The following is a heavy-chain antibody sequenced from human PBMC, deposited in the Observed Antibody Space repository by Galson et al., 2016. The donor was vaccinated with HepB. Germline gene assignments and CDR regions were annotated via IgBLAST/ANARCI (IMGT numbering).Heavy chain of an antibody. CDR2: ISRSGDST. D-gene: IGHD1-26*01. J-gene: IGHJ6*04. CDR1: GFSFSSYG. Sequence: SLRLSCAASGFSFSSYGMTWVRQAPGKGLEVVSSISRSGDSTDYADSVKGRFTTSRDNSKNTLSLQMNSLRADDAAVYYCVQGSTAPAVGGKGTTVTVSS. CDR3: VQGSTAPAV. V-gene: IGHV3-23*01.